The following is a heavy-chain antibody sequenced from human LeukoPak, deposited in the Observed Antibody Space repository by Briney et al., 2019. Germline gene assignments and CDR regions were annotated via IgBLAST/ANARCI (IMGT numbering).Heavy chain of an antibody. CDR3: ACSSSWGGAWFDP. J-gene: IGHJ5*02. Sequence: PSETLSLTCTVSNGSINNDYWSWIRQTPGKGLEWIGYIYYSGSTNYNPSLKSRVTISVDTSKNQFSLKLSSVTAADTAVYYCACSSSWGGAWFDPWGQGTLVTVSS. V-gene: IGHV4-59*01. CDR1: NGSINNDY. D-gene: IGHD6-13*01. CDR2: IYYSGST.